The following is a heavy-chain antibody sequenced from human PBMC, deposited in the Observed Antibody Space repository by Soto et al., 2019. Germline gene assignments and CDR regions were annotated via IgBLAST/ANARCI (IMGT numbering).Heavy chain of an antibody. Sequence: EVQLVESGGGLVQPGGSLRLSCAASGFNFSNYNMNWVRQAPGKGLEWVAYISSSSSTIYYADSVKGRFTISRDNAKNSLYLQMNSLRDEDTAVYYCASSYFSDSSGFPFDYWGQGTLITVSS. J-gene: IGHJ4*02. CDR1: GFNFSNYN. V-gene: IGHV3-48*02. D-gene: IGHD3-22*01. CDR2: ISSSSSTI. CDR3: ASSYFSDSSGFPFDY.